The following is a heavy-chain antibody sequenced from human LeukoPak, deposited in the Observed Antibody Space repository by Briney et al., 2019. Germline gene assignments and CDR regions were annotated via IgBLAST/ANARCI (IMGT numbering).Heavy chain of an antibody. J-gene: IGHJ5*02. CDR3: AREFTS. V-gene: IGHV4-4*07. CDR1: GGFISSYY. Sequence: SETLSLTCTVFGGFISSYYWSWIRQPAGKGLEWIGRIYTSGTTNYNPSLKSRVTMSIDTSKNQFSLNLGSVTAADTAVYYCAREFTSWGQGTLVTVSS. CDR2: IYTSGTT.